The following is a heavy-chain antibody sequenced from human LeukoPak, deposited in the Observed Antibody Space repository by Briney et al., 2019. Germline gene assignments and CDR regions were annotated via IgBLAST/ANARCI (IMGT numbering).Heavy chain of an antibody. J-gene: IGHJ4*02. CDR3: ARDSGVRYFDY. D-gene: IGHD3-10*01. Sequence: PGGSLRLSCAASGFPLSSNYMSWVRQAPGKGLEWVSVIYSGGSTYYADSVKRRFTISRDNSKNTLYLQMNSLRAEDTAVYYCARDSGVRYFDYWGQGTLVTVSS. V-gene: IGHV3-53*01. CDR2: IYSGGST. CDR1: GFPLSSNY.